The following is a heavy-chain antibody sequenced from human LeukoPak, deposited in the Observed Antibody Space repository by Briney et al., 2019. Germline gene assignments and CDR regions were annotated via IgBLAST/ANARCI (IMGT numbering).Heavy chain of an antibody. J-gene: IGHJ1*01. D-gene: IGHD6-19*01. V-gene: IGHV4-34*01. Sequence: PSETLSLTCAVYGGSFSGYYWSWIRQPPGKGLGWIGEINHSGSTNYNPSLKSRVTISVDTSKNRFSLKLSSVTAADTAVYYCARAYSSGLHNRHFQHWGQGTLVTVSS. CDR1: GGSFSGYY. CDR2: INHSGST. CDR3: ARAYSSGLHNRHFQH.